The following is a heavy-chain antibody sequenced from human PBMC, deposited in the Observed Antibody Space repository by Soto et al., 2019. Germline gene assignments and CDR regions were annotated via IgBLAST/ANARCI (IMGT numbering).Heavy chain of an antibody. CDR3: ARWIRDIVVVPAAMRYLGMSRNYYYYYMDV. V-gene: IGHV4-59*01. CDR2: IYYSGST. D-gene: IGHD2-2*01. CDR1: GGSISSYY. J-gene: IGHJ6*03. Sequence: SETLSLTCTVSGGSISSYYWSWIRQPPGKGLEWIGYIYYSGSTNYNPSLKSRVTISVDTSKNQFSLKLSSVTAADTAVYYCARWIRDIVVVPAAMRYLGMSRNYYYYYMDVWGKGTTVTVSS.